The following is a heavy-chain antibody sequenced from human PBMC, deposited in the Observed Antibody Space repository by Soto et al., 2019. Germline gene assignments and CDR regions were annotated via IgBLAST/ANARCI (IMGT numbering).Heavy chain of an antibody. V-gene: IGHV4-59*12. CDR2: IHYTGRT. CDR3: ARMRAGQELFDQ. D-gene: IGHD1-7*01. J-gene: IGHJ4*02. Sequence: SETLSLTCTVSGGSMSNYYWSWMRQPPGRGLEWIAYIHYTGRTNYNASLKSRVTISVDTSKNQFSLELTSLTAADTAVYYCARMRAGQELFDQWGPGILVTVSS. CDR1: GGSMSNYY.